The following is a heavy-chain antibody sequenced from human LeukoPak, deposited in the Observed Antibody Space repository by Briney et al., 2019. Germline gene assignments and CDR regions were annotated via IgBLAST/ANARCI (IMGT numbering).Heavy chain of an antibody. D-gene: IGHD4-17*01. J-gene: IGHJ6*02. CDR2: IYSGGST. CDR1: GFTVNSKY. CDR3: ARDTVTTTFNYYYGMDV. V-gene: IGHV3-53*01. Sequence: GGALRLSCAAPGFTVNSKYKSWVRQAPGEGLEWGSGIYSGGSTYYADSVKGRFTISRDNSKNTLYLQMNSLRAEDTAVYYCARDTVTTTFNYYYGMDVWGQGTTVTVSS.